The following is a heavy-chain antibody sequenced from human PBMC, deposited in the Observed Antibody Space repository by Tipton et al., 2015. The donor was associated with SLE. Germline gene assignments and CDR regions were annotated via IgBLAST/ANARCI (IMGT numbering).Heavy chain of an antibody. CDR2: INISGGRT. Sequence: GSLRLSCAASGFTFNIYDMSWVRQAPGKGLEWVSGINISGGRTYYADSVKGRFTISRDNSKNTLYLQMNILRAEDTAVYYCAKGHVDVPLDNWGQGTLVTVST. V-gene: IGHV3-23*01. D-gene: IGHD5-12*01. CDR1: GFTFNIYD. CDR3: AKGHVDVPLDN. J-gene: IGHJ4*02.